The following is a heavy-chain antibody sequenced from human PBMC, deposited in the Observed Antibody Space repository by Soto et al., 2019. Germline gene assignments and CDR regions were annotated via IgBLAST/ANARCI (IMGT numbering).Heavy chain of an antibody. J-gene: IGHJ4*02. V-gene: IGHV1-18*01. Sequence: ASVKVSCKASGYTFTSYGISWVRQAPGQGLEWMGWISAYNGNTNYAQKLQGRVTMTTDTSTSTAYMELRSLRSDDTAVYYCASKVSSSGWYCFDCGGQGPLVTVSP. CDR2: ISAYNGNT. CDR1: GYTFTSYG. D-gene: IGHD6-19*01. CDR3: ASKVSSSGWYCFDC.